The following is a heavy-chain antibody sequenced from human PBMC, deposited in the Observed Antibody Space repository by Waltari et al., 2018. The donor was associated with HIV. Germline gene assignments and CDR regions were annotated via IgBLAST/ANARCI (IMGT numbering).Heavy chain of an antibody. J-gene: IGHJ5*02. V-gene: IGHV4-39*01. CDR1: GGSISSSSYY. D-gene: IGHD3-22*01. Sequence: QLQLQESGPGLVKPSETLSLTCTVSGGSISSSSYYWGWIRPPPGKGLEWIGSIYYSGSTYYNPSLKSRVTISVDTSKNQFSLKLSSVTAADTAVYYCARHSRITMIGNWFDPWGQGTLVTVSS. CDR2: IYYSGST. CDR3: ARHSRITMIGNWFDP.